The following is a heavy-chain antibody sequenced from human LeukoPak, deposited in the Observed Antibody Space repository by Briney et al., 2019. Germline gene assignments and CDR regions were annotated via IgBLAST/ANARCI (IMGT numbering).Heavy chain of an antibody. D-gene: IGHD3-10*01. CDR1: GFTFSSYG. CDR2: IWYDGSNK. Sequence: PGGSLRLSCAASGFTFSSYGMHWVRQAPGKGLEWVAVIWYDGSNKYYADSVKGRFTISRDNSKTTLYLQMNSLRAEDTAVYYCAKDEDPYYYGSGACDYWGQGTLVTVPS. J-gene: IGHJ4*02. CDR3: AKDEDPYYYGSGACDY. V-gene: IGHV3-33*06.